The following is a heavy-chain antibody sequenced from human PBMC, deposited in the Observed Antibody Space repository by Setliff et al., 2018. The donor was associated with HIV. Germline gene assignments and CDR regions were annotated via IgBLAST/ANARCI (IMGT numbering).Heavy chain of an antibody. V-gene: IGHV1-2*06. CDR2: INPNIGGT. CDR3: ARDHGMWDYGGNSLLRDYFHN. CDR1: GYTFNDYL. Sequence: ASVKVSCKASGYTFNDYLVHWVRQAPGQGLEWMGRINPNIGGTNSAQKFQGRVNMTRDTSISTAYMELSRLRSDDTAVYYCARDHGMWDYGGNSLLRDYFHNWGQGTLVTVSS. D-gene: IGHD4-17*01. J-gene: IGHJ1*01.